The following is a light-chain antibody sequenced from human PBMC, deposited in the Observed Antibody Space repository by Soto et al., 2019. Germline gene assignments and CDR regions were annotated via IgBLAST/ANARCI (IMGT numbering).Light chain of an antibody. CDR3: QQLNSYPYT. Sequence: IQLTQSPSSLSASVGDRVAITCRASQGIRSYLAWYQQKPGEAPKLLIYAASTLQSGVPSRFSGSGSGTDFTLTISSLQPEDFATYYCQQLNSYPYTFGQGTKLEIK. V-gene: IGKV1-9*01. CDR2: AAS. J-gene: IGKJ2*01. CDR1: QGIRSY.